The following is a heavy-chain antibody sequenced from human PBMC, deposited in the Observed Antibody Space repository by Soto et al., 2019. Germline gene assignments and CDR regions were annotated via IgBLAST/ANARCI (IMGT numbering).Heavy chain of an antibody. Sequence: GSLGLTFVASGFAFSDHCMSWVRQAPGQGLEWVANIKKDGTETYYVDSVKGRFSISRDNAKNSVYLQMNSLRAEDTAVYYCARDLITSWYAGMDVWGQRITVTVYS. CDR3: ARDLITSWYAGMDV. CDR2: IKKDGTET. V-gene: IGHV3-7*03. D-gene: IGHD6-13*01. CDR1: GFAFSDHC. J-gene: IGHJ6*02.